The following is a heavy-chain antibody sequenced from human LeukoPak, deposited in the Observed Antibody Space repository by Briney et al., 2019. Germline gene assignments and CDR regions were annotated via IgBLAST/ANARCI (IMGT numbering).Heavy chain of an antibody. CDR3: ARTYSSDTSGYYLDY. CDR1: GYTFTSYW. V-gene: IGHV5-51*01. J-gene: IGHJ4*02. D-gene: IGHD3-22*01. CDR2: IFPGDSDT. Sequence: GESLQISCKGSGYTFTSYWIGWVRQLPGKGLEWMGIIFPGDSDTRYNPSFQGQVTISADESINTAYMQWSSLKASDTAMYYCARTYSSDTSGYYLDYWGQGTLVTVSS.